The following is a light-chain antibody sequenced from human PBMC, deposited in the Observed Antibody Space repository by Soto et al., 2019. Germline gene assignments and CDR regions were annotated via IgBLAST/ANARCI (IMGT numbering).Light chain of an antibody. J-gene: IGKJ4*01. CDR1: QSVRNN. CDR2: GAS. CDR3: QQYNNWPLT. V-gene: IGKV3-15*01. Sequence: EIVMTQSPATLSLSPGERAKFSCRASQSVRNNLAWFQQKPGQAPRLLIYGASTRATSIPARFSGSGSGTEFTLTISRLQSEDFAVYYCQQYNNWPLTFGGGSKVEIK.